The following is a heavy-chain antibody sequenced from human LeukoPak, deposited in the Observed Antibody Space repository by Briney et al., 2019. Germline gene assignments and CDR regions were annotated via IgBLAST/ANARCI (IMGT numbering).Heavy chain of an antibody. CDR1: GGPISSSSYY. CDR2: IYYSGST. Sequence: SETLSLTCTVSGGPISSSSYYWGWIRQPPGKGLEWIGSIYYSGSTYYNPSLKSRVTISVDTSKNQFSLKLSSVTAADTAVYYCARRNSYGYRYWGQGTLVTVSS. D-gene: IGHD5-18*01. J-gene: IGHJ4*02. CDR3: ARRNSYGYRY. V-gene: IGHV4-39*01.